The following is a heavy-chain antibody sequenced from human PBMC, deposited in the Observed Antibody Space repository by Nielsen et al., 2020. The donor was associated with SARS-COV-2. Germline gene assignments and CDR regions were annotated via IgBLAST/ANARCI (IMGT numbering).Heavy chain of an antibody. V-gene: IGHV3-9*01. CDR2: LSANSGRV. CDR3: ARDVRPGVTSWFEFAMDV. J-gene: IGHJ6*02. CDR1: GFTFYDYA. D-gene: IGHD2-21*02. Sequence: SLKISCAASGFTFYDYAMYWVRQAPGKGLEWVASLSANSGRVAYADSVKGRFTISRDNAKNSLFLQMNSLRVDDTAFYFCARDVRPGVTSWFEFAMDVRGLGIAVTV.